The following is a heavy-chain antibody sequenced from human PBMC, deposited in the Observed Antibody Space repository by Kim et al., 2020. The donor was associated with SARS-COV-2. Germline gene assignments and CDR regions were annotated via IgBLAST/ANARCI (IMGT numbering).Heavy chain of an antibody. CDR1: GFTFSSYW. Sequence: GGSLRLSCAASGFTFSSYWMSWVRQAPGKGLEWVANIKQDGSEKYYVDSVKGRFTISRDNAKNSLYLQMNSLRAEDTAVYYCARDANFDWVPYGMDVWGQGTTVTVSS. CDR2: IKQDGSEK. CDR3: ARDANFDWVPYGMDV. J-gene: IGHJ6*02. V-gene: IGHV3-7*01. D-gene: IGHD3-9*01.